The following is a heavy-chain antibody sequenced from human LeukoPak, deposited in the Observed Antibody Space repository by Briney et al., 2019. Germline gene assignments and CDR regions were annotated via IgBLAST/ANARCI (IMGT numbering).Heavy chain of an antibody. CDR2: IRYDGNNK. CDR1: GFTFSSYG. V-gene: IGHV3-30*02. D-gene: IGHD3-10*01. Sequence: GGSLRLSCAASGFTFSSYGMHWVRQAPGKGLEWVAFIRYDGNNKYYADSVKGRFTISRDNSKNTLYLQMNSLRAEDTAVYYCAKVGWFGELLGYFDYWGQGTLVTVSS. J-gene: IGHJ4*02. CDR3: AKVGWFGELLGYFDY.